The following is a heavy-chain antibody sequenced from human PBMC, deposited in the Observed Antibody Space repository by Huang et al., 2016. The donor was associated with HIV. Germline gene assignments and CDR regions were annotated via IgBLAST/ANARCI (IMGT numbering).Heavy chain of an antibody. J-gene: IGHJ4*02. CDR1: GGSISSHY. CDR3: AREQQLGLALYSDNSIFDY. CDR2: FYYNGIT. V-gene: IGHV4-59*11. Sequence: VQLQESGPGLVKPSETLSLTCTVSGGSISSHYWSWIRQPPGKGLEWIGSFYYNGITNYNPSLQRRVTISVGTSKSHFSLKLTSVTGADAAVYYCAREQQLGLALYSDNSIFDYWGQGTLVTVSS. D-gene: IGHD6-13*01.